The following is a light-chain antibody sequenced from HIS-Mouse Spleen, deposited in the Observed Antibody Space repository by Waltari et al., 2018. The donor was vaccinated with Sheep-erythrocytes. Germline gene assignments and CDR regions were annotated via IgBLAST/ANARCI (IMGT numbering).Light chain of an antibody. CDR2: DVS. V-gene: IGLV2-11*01. CDR1: SSDVGGYNY. J-gene: IGLJ1*01. CDR3: CSYAGSYNHV. Sequence: QSALTQPRSVSGSPGQSVTISCTGTSSDVGGYNYVSWYQPHPGKAPKLMIYDVSKRPSGVPDRFSGSKSGNTASLTISGRQAEDEADYYGCSYAGSYNHVFATGTKVTVL.